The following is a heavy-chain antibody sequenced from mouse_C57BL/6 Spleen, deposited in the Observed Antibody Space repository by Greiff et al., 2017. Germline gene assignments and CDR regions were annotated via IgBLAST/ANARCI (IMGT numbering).Heavy chain of an antibody. CDR2: INPGSGGT. Sequence: VQRVESGAELVRPGTSVKVSCKASGYAFTNYLLEWVKQRPGQGLEWIGVINPGSGGTNYNEKFKGKATLTADKSSSTAYMKHSSLTSEDSAVYVCARECYALYYFDYWGQGTTLTVSS. CDR1: GYAFTNYL. J-gene: IGHJ2*01. V-gene: IGHV1-54*01. D-gene: IGHD1-1*01. CDR3: ARECYALYYFDY.